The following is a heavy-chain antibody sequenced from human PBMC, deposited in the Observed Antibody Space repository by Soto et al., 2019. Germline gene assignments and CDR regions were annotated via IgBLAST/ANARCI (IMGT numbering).Heavy chain of an antibody. J-gene: IGHJ4*02. CDR1: GGSISSGDYY. Sequence: SETLSLTCTVSGGSISSGDYYWSWIRQPPGKGLEWIGYIYYSGSTYYNPSLKNRVTMSVDTSKNQFSLKLSSVTAADTAVYYCARYYVWGTYRYNFDYWGQGTLVTVS. CDR2: IYYSGST. CDR3: ARYYVWGTYRYNFDY. D-gene: IGHD3-16*02. V-gene: IGHV4-30-4*01.